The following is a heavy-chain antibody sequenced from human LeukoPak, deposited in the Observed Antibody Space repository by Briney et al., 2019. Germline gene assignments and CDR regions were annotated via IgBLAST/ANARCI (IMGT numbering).Heavy chain of an antibody. Sequence: GGSLRLSCAASGFTFSNAWMSWVRQAPGKGLEWVGRIKSKTDGGTTDYAAPVKGRFTISRDDSKNTLYLKMNSLKTEDTAVYYCTTDRFGGVVVVPAAMDYYYYGMDVWGQGTTVTVSS. D-gene: IGHD2-2*01. CDR3: TTDRFGGVVVVPAAMDYYYYGMDV. CDR1: GFTFSNAW. J-gene: IGHJ6*02. CDR2: IKSKTDGGTT. V-gene: IGHV3-15*01.